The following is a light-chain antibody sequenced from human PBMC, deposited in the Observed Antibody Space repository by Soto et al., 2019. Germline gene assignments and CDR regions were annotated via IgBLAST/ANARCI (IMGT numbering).Light chain of an antibody. CDR3: SSYTSSSTLLDV. CDR1: SSDVGGYNY. CDR2: DVS. J-gene: IGLJ1*01. V-gene: IGLV2-14*01. Sequence: QSVLTQPASVSGSPGQSITISCTGTSSDVGGYNYVSWYQQHPGKAPKLMIYDVSNRPSGVSNRFSGSKSGNTASLTLSGLQAEDESDYYCSSYTSSSTLLDVFGTGTKLTVL.